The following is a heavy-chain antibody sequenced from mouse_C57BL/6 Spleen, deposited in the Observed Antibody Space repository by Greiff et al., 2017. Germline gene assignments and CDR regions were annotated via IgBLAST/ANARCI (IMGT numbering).Heavy chain of an antibody. CDR3: ASGNYNY. D-gene: IGHD2-1*01. V-gene: IGHV5-17*01. CDR1: GFTFSDYG. Sequence: DVKLVESGGGLVKPGGSLKLSCAASGFTFSDYGMHWVRQAPEKGLEWVAYISSGSSTIYYADTVKGRFTISRDNAKNTLFLQMTSLRSEDTAMYYCASGNYNYWGQGTTLTVSS. CDR2: ISSGSSTI. J-gene: IGHJ2*01.